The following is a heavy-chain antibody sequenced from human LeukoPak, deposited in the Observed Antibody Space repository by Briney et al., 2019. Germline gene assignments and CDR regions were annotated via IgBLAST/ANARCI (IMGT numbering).Heavy chain of an antibody. CDR1: GGTFSSYA. V-gene: IGHV1-69*04. J-gene: IGHJ4*02. CDR3: ARLSGYSYYFDY. D-gene: IGHD5-12*01. CDR2: IIPIFGIA. Sequence: SVKVSCKASGGTFSSYAISWVRQAPGQGLEWMGRIIPIFGIANYAQKFQGRVTITADKSTSTAYMELSSLKASDTAMYYCARLSGYSYYFDYWGQGTLVTVSS.